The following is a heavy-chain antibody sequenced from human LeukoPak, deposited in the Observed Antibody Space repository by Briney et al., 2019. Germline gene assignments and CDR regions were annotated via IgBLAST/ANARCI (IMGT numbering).Heavy chain of an antibody. CDR1: GGSFSGYY. CDR2: INHSGST. V-gene: IGHV4-34*01. CDR3: ARESCAVLGL. D-gene: IGHD2-15*01. J-gene: IGHJ2*01. Sequence: ADTLSLTCALYGGSFSGYYWSWIRQPPGKGLEWIGEINHSGSTTYNPSLKSRVTISVDTSKNQFSLKLSSVTAADTTVYYCARESCAVLGLWGRGTLVTVSS.